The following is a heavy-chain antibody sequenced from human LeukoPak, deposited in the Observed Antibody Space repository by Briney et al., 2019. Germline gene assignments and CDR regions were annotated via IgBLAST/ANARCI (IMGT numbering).Heavy chain of an antibody. CDR1: GFAFSSQA. Sequence: PGGSLRLSCAASGFAFSSQAMGWVRQAPGKGLEWVSVISDSGSITYYADSVKGRFTISRDNSKNTLFLQMNRLRAEDTAVHYCAKDARRTNGWYFFDYWGQGTLVTVSS. V-gene: IGHV3-23*01. CDR2: ISDSGSIT. CDR3: AKDARRTNGWYFFDY. D-gene: IGHD6-19*01. J-gene: IGHJ4*02.